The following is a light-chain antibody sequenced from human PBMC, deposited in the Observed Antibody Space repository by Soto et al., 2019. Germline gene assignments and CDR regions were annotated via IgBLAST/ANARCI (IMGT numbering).Light chain of an antibody. Sequence: DIALTQSPGTLSLSPGEGATLSCRASQSVTGSYLAWYQQKPGQAPRLLIYGASTRATGIPDRFSGSGSGTDFTLTISRLEPEDFEVYCCQQYGSSPPTFGQGTKV. J-gene: IGKJ1*01. CDR3: QQYGSSPPT. V-gene: IGKV3-20*01. CDR1: QSVTGSY. CDR2: GAS.